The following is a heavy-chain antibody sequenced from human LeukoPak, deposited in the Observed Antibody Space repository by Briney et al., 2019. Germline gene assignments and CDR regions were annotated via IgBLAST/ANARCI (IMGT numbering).Heavy chain of an antibody. CDR1: GFTFSDAW. Sequence: GGSLRLSCAASGFTFSDAWMSWVRQAPGKGLEWVGRIKSKTDGGTTDYAAPVKGRFTISRDDSKNTLYLQMNSLKTEDTAVYYCITRGGSFSIFDYWGQGTLVTVSS. J-gene: IGHJ4*02. V-gene: IGHV3-15*01. D-gene: IGHD1-26*01. CDR3: ITRGGSFSIFDY. CDR2: IKSKTDGGTT.